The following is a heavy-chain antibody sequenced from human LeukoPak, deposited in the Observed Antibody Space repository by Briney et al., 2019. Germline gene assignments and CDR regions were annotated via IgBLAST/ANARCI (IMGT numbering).Heavy chain of an antibody. CDR2: ISGSGGST. CDR3: ARRNSYGPKGGYYYYYYMDV. V-gene: IGHV3-23*01. Sequence: GGSLRLSCAASGFTFSSYAMSWVRQAPGKGLEWVSAISGSGGSTYYADSVKGRFTISRDNSKNTLYLQMNSLRAEDTAVYYCARRNSYGPKGGYYYYYYMDVWGKGTTVTVSS. J-gene: IGHJ6*03. D-gene: IGHD5-18*01. CDR1: GFTFSSYA.